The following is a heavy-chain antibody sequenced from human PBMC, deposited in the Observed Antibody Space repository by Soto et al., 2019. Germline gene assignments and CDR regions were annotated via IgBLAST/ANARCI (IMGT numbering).Heavy chain of an antibody. J-gene: IGHJ6*02. D-gene: IGHD4-4*01. CDR1: GGSFSAYH. Sequence: SETLSLTCAVYGGSFSAYHWSWIRQPPGKGLEWIGEINHSGSTKYNPSLKSRVTISVDTSKNQFSLKLSSVTAADTAVYYCARVMGAVNTFYYYIGMVVGGQGTTVSVSS. CDR3: ARVMGAVNTFYYYIGMVV. CDR2: INHSGST. V-gene: IGHV4-34*01.